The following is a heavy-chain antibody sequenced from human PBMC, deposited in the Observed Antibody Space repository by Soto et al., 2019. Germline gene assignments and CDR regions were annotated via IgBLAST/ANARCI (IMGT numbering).Heavy chain of an antibody. V-gene: IGHV5-51*01. CDR2: IYPGDSDT. J-gene: IGHJ5*02. CDR3: ARSAATTVTYNWFDP. CDR1: GYSFTSYW. Sequence: GESLKISCKGSGYSFTSYWIGWVRQMPGKGLEWMGIIYPGDSDTRYSPSFQGQVTISADKSISTAYLQWSSLKASDTAMYYCARSAATTVTYNWFDPWGQGTLVTVLL. D-gene: IGHD4-4*01.